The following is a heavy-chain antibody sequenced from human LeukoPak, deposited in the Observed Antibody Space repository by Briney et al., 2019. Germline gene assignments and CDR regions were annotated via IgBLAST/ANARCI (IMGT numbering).Heavy chain of an antibody. Sequence: KPSETLSLTCTVSGGSVNNSPYYWGWIRQSPGKGLEWIGTISYSGTTYYNPSLKSRVTITVDMSKNQFALKLNSVSAADTAVYFCARDAAGEGRLVITWFDAWGQGTLVTVSS. CDR2: ISYSGTT. J-gene: IGHJ5*02. D-gene: IGHD3-9*01. V-gene: IGHV4-39*06. CDR1: GGSVNNSPYY. CDR3: ARDAAGEGRLVITWFDA.